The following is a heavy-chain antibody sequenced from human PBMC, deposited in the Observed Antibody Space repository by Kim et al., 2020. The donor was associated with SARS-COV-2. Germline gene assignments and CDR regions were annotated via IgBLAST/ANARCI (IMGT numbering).Heavy chain of an antibody. Sequence: SETLSLTCAVSGGSISSSNWWSWVRQPPGKGLEWIGEIYHSGSTNYNPSLKSRVTISVDKSKNQFSLKLSSVTAADTAVYYCNGFGESPQFDPWGQGTLVTVSS. V-gene: IGHV4-4*02. CDR1: GGSISSSNW. J-gene: IGHJ5*02. CDR3: NGFGESPQFDP. D-gene: IGHD3-10*01. CDR2: IYHSGST.